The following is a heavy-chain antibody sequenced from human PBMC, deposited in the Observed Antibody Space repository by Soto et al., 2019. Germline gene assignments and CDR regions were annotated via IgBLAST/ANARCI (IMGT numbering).Heavy chain of an antibody. J-gene: IGHJ4*02. CDR3: ARAHFTGEDCSGGSCSYY. CDR2: INWNGGST. D-gene: IGHD2-15*01. CDR1: GFTFDDYG. Sequence: AGGSLRLSCAASGFTFDDYGMSWVRQAPGKGLEWVSGINWNGGSTGYADSVKGRFTISRDNAKNSLYLQMNSLRAEDTALYYCARAHFTGEDCSGGSCSYYWGQGTLVTVSS. V-gene: IGHV3-20*04.